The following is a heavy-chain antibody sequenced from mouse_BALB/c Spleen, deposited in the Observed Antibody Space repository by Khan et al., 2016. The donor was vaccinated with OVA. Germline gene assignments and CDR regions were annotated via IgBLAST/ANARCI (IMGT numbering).Heavy chain of an antibody. CDR1: GFTFTNYG. CDR3: ARVGYNGTMDF. D-gene: IGHD2-14*01. Sequence: QIQLVQSGPELKKPGETVQISCKASGFTFTNYGMNWVRQAPGKGSKWMGWINTYTGEPTFTDDFKGRFAFSLETSASTAYLQINSLKNEDTATYFCARVGYNGTMDFWSQGTSVTVSS. CDR2: INTYTGEP. J-gene: IGHJ4*01. V-gene: IGHV9-3-1*01.